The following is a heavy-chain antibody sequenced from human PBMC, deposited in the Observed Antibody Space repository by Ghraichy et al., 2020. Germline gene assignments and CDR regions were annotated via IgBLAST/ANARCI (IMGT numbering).Heavy chain of an antibody. D-gene: IGHD6-19*01. J-gene: IGHJ5*02. CDR2: ISTSGGST. V-gene: IGHV3-23*01. CDR1: KFTFSSYA. CDR3: AKDIRWVAGTHWFDP. Sequence: GGSLRLSCVDSKFTFSSYAMNWVRQAPGKGLEWVSGISTSGGSTYYADSVKGRFTISRDNSKNTLYLQMNSLRAEDTAVYYCAKDIRWVAGTHWFDPWGQGTLVTVSS.